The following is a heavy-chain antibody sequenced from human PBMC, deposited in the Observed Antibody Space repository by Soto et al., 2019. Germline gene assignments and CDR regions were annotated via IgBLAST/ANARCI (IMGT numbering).Heavy chain of an antibody. CDR3: AKDRTYEYYYGSGSYPMGMDV. D-gene: IGHD3-10*01. V-gene: IGHV3-30*18. J-gene: IGHJ6*02. CDR1: GYTFKIYG. CDR2: ISYDGSNK. Sequence: GGSLELSRAASGYTFKIYGIAGSRKAQGKGLEWVAVISYDGSNKYYADSVKGRFTISRDNSKNTLYLQMNSLRAEDTAVYYCAKDRTYEYYYGSGSYPMGMDVWGQGTTVTVSS.